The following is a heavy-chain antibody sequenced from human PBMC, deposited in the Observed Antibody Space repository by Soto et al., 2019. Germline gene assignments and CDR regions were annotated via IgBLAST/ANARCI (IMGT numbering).Heavy chain of an antibody. CDR3: ASRDPYGDYAHAFDI. Sequence: QVQLQESGPGLVKPSGTLSLTCAVSGGSLISSRWWNWVRQPPGKGLEWIGDIYQSGSTDYNPSLKSLVTIAVDKFKNQFSLTLNSVTAANTAVYYCASRDPYGDYAHAFDIWGLGTVVTVSS. D-gene: IGHD4-17*01. J-gene: IGHJ3*02. CDR1: GGSLISSRW. CDR2: IYQSGST. V-gene: IGHV4-4*02.